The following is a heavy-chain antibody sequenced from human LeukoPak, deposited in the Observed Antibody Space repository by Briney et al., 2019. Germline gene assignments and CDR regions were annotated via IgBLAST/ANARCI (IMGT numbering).Heavy chain of an antibody. CDR3: ATGFNEYGDYPIDY. D-gene: IGHD4-17*01. J-gene: IGHJ4*02. CDR2: FDPEDGET. CDR1: GYTLTELS. Sequence: ASVKVSCKVSGYTLTELSMHWVRQAPGKGLEWMGGFDPEDGETIYAQKFQGRVTMTEDTSTDTAYMELSSLRSEDTAVYYYATGFNEYGDYPIDYWGQGTLVTVSS. V-gene: IGHV1-24*01.